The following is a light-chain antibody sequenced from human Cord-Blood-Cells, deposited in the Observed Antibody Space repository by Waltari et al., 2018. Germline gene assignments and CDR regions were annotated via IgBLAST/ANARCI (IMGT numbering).Light chain of an antibody. J-gene: IGKJ3*01. V-gene: IGKV3-15*01. CDR3: QQYNNWPPFT. CDR2: GAS. CDR1: QSVSRH. Sequence: EIVMTQSPATLSVSPGERATLSCRATQSVSRHLAWYQQKPGQAPRILSYGASTMATGIPARFSGSGSGTEFTLTISSLQSEDFAVYYCQQYNNWPPFTFGPGTKVDIK.